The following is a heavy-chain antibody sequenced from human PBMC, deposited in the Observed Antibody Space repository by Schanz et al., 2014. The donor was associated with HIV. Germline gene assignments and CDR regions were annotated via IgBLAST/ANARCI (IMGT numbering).Heavy chain of an antibody. Sequence: QLQLVESGGGVDQPGRSLRLSCVASGFTFTNYGMHWVRQAPGKGLEWVAVIWNNGEKTFYGDSVKGRFTISRDNSKNTLYLQMDSLRDEDTAVYYCARDRYYGSGSYYSYGMDVWGQGTTVTVSS. CDR2: IWNNGEKT. V-gene: IGHV3-33*01. CDR1: GFTFTNYG. CDR3: ARDRYYGSGSYYSYGMDV. D-gene: IGHD3-10*01. J-gene: IGHJ6*02.